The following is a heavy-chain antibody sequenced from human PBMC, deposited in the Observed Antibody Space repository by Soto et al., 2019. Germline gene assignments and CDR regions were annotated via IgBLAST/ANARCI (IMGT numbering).Heavy chain of an antibody. J-gene: IGHJ6*02. CDR1: GGTFSSYA. CDR2: IIPIFGTA. Sequence: SVKVSCKAAGGTFSSYAISWVRQAPGQGLEWMGGIIPIFGTANYAQKFQGRVTITADKSTSTAYMELSSLRSEDTAVYYCAAGYYYYGMDVWGQGTTVTVSS. D-gene: IGHD6-13*01. CDR3: AAGYYYYGMDV. V-gene: IGHV1-69*06.